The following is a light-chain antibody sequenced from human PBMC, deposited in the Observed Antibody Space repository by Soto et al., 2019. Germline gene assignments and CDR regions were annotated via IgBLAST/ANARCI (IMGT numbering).Light chain of an antibody. V-gene: IGKV3-20*01. Sequence: EIVLTQSPGTLSLSPGERATLSCRASQSVSSSYLAWYQQKPGQAPRLLIYGALSRATGIPDRFSGSGSGTDFTLTISRLEPEDFALYYCQQYATSPLTLGGGTKVDIK. J-gene: IGKJ4*01. CDR2: GAL. CDR3: QQYATSPLT. CDR1: QSVSSSY.